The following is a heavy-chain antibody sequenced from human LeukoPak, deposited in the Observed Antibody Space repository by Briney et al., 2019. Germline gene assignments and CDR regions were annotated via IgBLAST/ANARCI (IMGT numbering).Heavy chain of an antibody. V-gene: IGHV4-31*03. CDR2: IYYTGTT. J-gene: IGHJ3*02. Sequence: PSQTLSLTCTVSGDSISSGGYYWSWIRQHPGKGLEWIGCIYYTGTTYYNTSLQSRVTISVDTSKNQISLKLSSVTAADTAVYYCARGGYVVVTSDAFDIWGQRTMVTVSS. D-gene: IGHD2-21*02. CDR1: GDSISSGGYY. CDR3: ARGGYVVVTSDAFDI.